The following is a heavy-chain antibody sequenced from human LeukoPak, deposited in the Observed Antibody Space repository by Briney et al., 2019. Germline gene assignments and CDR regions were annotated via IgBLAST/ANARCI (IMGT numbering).Heavy chain of an antibody. J-gene: IGHJ4*02. Sequence: GASVKVSCKVSGYTLTELSMHWVRQAPGEGLEWMGGFDPEDVETIYAHKFQGRVTMTEDTSTGTAYMELSSLKSEYTAVYYCATSRLAESFDCWGQGTLVTVSS. CDR3: ATSRLAESFDC. CDR2: FDPEDVET. D-gene: IGHD2-2*01. V-gene: IGHV1-24*01. CDR1: GYTLTELS.